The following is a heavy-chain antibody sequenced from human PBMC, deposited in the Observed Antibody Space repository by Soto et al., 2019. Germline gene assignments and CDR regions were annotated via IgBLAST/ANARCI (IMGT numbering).Heavy chain of an antibody. J-gene: IGHJ5*02. Sequence: QVQLVQSGAEVKKPGASVKVSCKASGYTFTSYGISWVRQAPGQGLELMGWISAYNGNTNYAQQRQGRVTMTTDTSTSTVYMELRRLRSDDTAVYYCARDLGRISSSSSGNWFDPWGQGTLVTVSS. D-gene: IGHD6-6*01. CDR2: ISAYNGNT. CDR3: ARDLGRISSSSSGNWFDP. CDR1: GYTFTSYG. V-gene: IGHV1-18*01.